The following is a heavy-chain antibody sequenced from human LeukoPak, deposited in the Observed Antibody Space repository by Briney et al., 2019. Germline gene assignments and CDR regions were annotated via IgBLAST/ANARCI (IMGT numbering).Heavy chain of an antibody. Sequence: GGSLRLSCAASGFTFSSYGMHWVRQAPGKGLEWVAVIAYDGSNKYYADSVKGRFTISRDNSKNTLYLQMNSLRAEDTAVYYCAKKNWFDPWGQGTLVTVSS. V-gene: IGHV3-30*18. CDR2: IAYDGSNK. CDR1: GFTFSSYG. J-gene: IGHJ5*02. CDR3: AKKNWFDP.